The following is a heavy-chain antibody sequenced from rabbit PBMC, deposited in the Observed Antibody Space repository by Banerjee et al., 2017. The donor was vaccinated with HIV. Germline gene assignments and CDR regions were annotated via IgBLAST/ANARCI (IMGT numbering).Heavy chain of an antibody. Sequence: NPDESLKLSCKASGFDFSSYGVSWVRQAPGKGLEWIGYIDPVFGSTYYASWVNGRFTISSHNAQNTLYLQLNSLTAADTATYFCVRLVRYASSSGYYFNLWGPGTLVTVS. CDR2: IDPVFGST. CDR3: VRLVRYASSSGYYFNL. D-gene: IGHD1-1*01. V-gene: IGHV1S7*01. CDR1: GFDFSSYG. J-gene: IGHJ4*01.